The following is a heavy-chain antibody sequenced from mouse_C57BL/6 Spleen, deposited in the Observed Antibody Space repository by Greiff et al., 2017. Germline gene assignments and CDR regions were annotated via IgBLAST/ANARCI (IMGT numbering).Heavy chain of an antibody. J-gene: IGHJ1*03. CDR1: GFSFSSYG. CDR3: ARLYYGSSPRYCYFDV. D-gene: IGHD1-1*01. V-gene: IGHV5-6*01. CDR2: ISSGGSYP. Sequence: EVQRVESGGDLVKPGGSLYLSCAASGFSFSSYGLSWVRKTPDQRLEWVATISSGGSYPYSPDTVKGRFTILREHANNTLYLQMSRLKSEYTAMYYGARLYYGSSPRYCYFDVWGTGTTVTVSS.